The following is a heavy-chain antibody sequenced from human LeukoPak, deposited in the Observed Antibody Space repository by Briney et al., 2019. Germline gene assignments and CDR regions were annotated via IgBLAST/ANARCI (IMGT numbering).Heavy chain of an antibody. D-gene: IGHD3-22*01. CDR1: GFTFSSYG. J-gene: IGHJ4*02. CDR3: VRQYSYDSSGYYPWDY. Sequence: PGRSLRLSCAASGFTFSSYGMHWVRQAPGKGLEWVAVIWYDGSNKYYADSVKGRFTISRDNAKNTLYLQMNSLRAEDTAMYYCVRQYSYDSSGYYPWDYWGQGTLVTVSS. V-gene: IGHV3-33*03. CDR2: IWYDGSNK.